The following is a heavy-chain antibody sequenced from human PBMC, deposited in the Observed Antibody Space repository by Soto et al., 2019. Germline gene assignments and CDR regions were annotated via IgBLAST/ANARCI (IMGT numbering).Heavy chain of an antibody. CDR3: ARGTSWQLPFDY. Sequence: SETLSLTCAVYGGSFSIYYWSWIRQPPGKRLEWIGYISYSGSTDYNPSLKSRVTISGDTSKNQFSLKVSSVTAADTAVYYCARGTSWQLPFDYWGQGTLVTVS. V-gene: IGHV4-59*01. CDR2: ISYSGST. CDR1: GGSFSIYY. D-gene: IGHD6-13*01. J-gene: IGHJ4*02.